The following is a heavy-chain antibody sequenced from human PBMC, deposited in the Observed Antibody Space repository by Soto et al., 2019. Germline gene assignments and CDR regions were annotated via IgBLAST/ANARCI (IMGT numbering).Heavy chain of an antibody. CDR1: GYTFTGYY. V-gene: IGHV1-2*02. CDR3: AKCGWEYNWFDP. CDR2: INPNSGGT. Sequence: ASVKVSCKASGYTFTGYYIHWVRQAPGQGLEWMGWINPNSGGTNYAPKFQGRVTMTRDTSISTAYMELTRLGSDDTAVYYCAKCGWEYNWFDPWGQETLVTVSS. D-gene: IGHD1-26*01. J-gene: IGHJ5*02.